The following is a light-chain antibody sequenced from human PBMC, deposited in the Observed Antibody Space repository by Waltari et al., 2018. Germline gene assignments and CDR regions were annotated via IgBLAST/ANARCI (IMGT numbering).Light chain of an antibody. Sequence: QSVLTQPPSASGTLGQRVTISCSGTNSNIGRNSVFWYQQLPGSAPKLLIYGSNQRPSGVPDRFSASKSGTSASLAISGLRSEDAADYYCAAWDDSLSVSYVFGSGTKVTV. J-gene: IGLJ1*01. CDR2: GSN. V-gene: IGLV1-47*01. CDR1: NSNIGRNS. CDR3: AAWDDSLSVSYV.